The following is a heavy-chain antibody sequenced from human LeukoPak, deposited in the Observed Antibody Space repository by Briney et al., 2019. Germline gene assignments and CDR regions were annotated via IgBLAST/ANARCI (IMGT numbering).Heavy chain of an antibody. CDR3: ARDLGWRGGNSQLVTTAFDP. V-gene: IGHV3-23*01. CDR1: GFTFSSYA. J-gene: IGHJ5*02. Sequence: GGSLRLSCAASGFTFSSYAMSWVRQAPGKGLEWVSAISGSGGSTYYADSVKGRFTISRDNSKNTLYLQMNSLRAEDTAVYYCARDLGWRGGNSQLVTTAFDPWGQGTLVTVSS. D-gene: IGHD4-23*01. CDR2: ISGSGGST.